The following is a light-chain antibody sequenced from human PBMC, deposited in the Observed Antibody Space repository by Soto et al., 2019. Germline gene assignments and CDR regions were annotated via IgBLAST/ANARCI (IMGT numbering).Light chain of an antibody. J-gene: IGKJ4*01. CDR2: DAS. CDR3: QHRSNWPLT. CDR1: QSVSSY. Sequence: EIVLTQSPATLSLSPGERATLSCRASQSVSSYLAWYQQKPGQAPILLIYDASNRATRIPARFSGSGSGTDFTLTISRLEPEDFAVYYCQHRSNWPLTFGGGTKVEIK. V-gene: IGKV3-11*01.